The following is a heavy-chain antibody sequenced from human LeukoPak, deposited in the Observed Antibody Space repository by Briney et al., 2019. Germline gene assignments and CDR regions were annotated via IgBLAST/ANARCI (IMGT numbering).Heavy chain of an antibody. J-gene: IGHJ4*02. CDR3: ARDRLERRFDY. D-gene: IGHD1-1*01. V-gene: IGHV4-39*07. CDR2: IYYSGST. CDR1: GGSIGSSSYY. Sequence: RPSETLSLTCTVSGGSIGSSSYYWGWIRQPPGKGLEWIGSIYYSGSTYYNPSLKSRVTISVDTSKNQFSLKLSSVTAADTAVYYCARDRLERRFDYWGQGTLVTVSS.